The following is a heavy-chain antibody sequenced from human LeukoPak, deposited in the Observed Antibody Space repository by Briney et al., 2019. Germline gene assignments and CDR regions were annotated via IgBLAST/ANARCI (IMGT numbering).Heavy chain of an antibody. CDR1: GGSISSGGYY. CDR3: AREVHTNPSYYDFWSGYYLNNWFDP. Sequence: SQTLSLTCTVSGGSISSGGYYWSWIRQHPGKGLEWIGYIYYSGSTYYNPSLKSRVTISVDTSKNQFSLKLSSVTAADTAVYYCAREVHTNPSYYDFWSGYYLNNWFDPWGQGTLVTVSS. CDR2: IYYSGST. J-gene: IGHJ5*02. D-gene: IGHD3-3*01. V-gene: IGHV4-31*03.